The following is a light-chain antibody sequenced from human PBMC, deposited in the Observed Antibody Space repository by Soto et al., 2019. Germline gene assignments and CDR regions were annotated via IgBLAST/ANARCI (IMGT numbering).Light chain of an antibody. CDR3: SSYTSSNTVV. CDR2: EVS. V-gene: IGLV2-14*01. Sequence: QSALTQPASVSGSPGQSITISCTGTSSDVGGYNYVSWYQQHPGKAPKLMIYEVSYRPSGVSNRFSGSKSGNTASLTISGLQAEDEADYYCSSYTSSNTVVFGGGTKLTVL. J-gene: IGLJ2*01. CDR1: SSDVGGYNY.